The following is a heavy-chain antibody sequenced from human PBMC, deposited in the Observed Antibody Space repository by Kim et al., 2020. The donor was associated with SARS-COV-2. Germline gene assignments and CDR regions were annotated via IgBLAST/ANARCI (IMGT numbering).Heavy chain of an antibody. V-gene: IGHV1-18*01. Sequence: NQNYARKLQGRVTMTTDTSTSTAYMELRSLRSDDTAVYYCARDTGYSYDYWGQGTLVTVSS. CDR2: NQ. CDR3: ARDTGYSYDY. D-gene: IGHD5-18*01. J-gene: IGHJ4*02.